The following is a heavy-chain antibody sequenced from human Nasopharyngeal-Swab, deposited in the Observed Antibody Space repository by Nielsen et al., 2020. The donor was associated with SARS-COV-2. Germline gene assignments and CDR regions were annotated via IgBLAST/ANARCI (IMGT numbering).Heavy chain of an antibody. V-gene: IGHV3-7*03. CDR3: ARSSRGPYYDFWSGSNYPDY. CDR1: GFTFSSYW. CDR2: IKQDGSEK. Sequence: GGSLRFSCAASGFTFSSYWMSWVRQAPGKGLEWVANIKQDGSEKYYVDSVKGRFTISRDNAKNSLYLQMNSLRAEDTAVYYCARSSRGPYYDFWSGSNYPDYWGQGTLVTVSS. J-gene: IGHJ4*02. D-gene: IGHD3-3*01.